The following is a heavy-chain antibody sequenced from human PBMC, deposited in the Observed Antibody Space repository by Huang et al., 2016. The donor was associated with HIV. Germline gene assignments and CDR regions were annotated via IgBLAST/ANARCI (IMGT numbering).Heavy chain of an antibody. J-gene: IGHJ3*01. V-gene: IGHV1-69*13. CDR2: SIPILDTV. CDR3: ARDLTGTRAAAAGIRGDAFDV. Sequence: QVQLVQSGAEVKKPGSSVKVSCKASGGTFGSYDISWVRQAPGQGLEWMAGSIPILDTVNYAQKFQGRVRITADGSTSTAYMELTSLRSEDTAVYYCARDLTGTRAAAAGIRGDAFDVWGQGTLVTVSS. D-gene: IGHD6-13*01. CDR1: GGTFGSYD.